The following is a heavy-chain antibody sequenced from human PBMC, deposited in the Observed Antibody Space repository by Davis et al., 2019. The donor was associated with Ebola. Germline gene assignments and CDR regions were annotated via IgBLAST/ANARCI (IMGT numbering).Heavy chain of an antibody. Sequence: GESLKISCAASGFTFSSYAMSWVRQAPGKGLEWVANIKQDGSEKYYVDSVKGRFTISRDNAKNSLYLQMNSLRAEDTAVYYCARELLLSGYDPLPGAGFDYWGQGTLVTVSS. D-gene: IGHD5-12*01. CDR1: GFTFSSYA. CDR2: IKQDGSEK. J-gene: IGHJ4*02. CDR3: ARELLLSGYDPLPGAGFDY. V-gene: IGHV3-7*01.